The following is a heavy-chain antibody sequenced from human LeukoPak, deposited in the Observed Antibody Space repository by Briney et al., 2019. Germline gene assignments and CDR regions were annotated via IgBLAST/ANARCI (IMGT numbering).Heavy chain of an antibody. CDR1: GFTFSSYG. CDR2: ISGDSIYI. CDR3: ARCSSTGCASSPLAGYLY. J-gene: IGHJ4*02. Sequence: GGSLRLSCAASGFTFSSYGMHWVRQAPGKGLEWVSSISGDSIYIYYADSVRGRFTISRDNAKSSLFLQMNSLRAEDTAVYYCARCSSTGCASSPLAGYLYWGQGTLVTVSS. V-gene: IGHV3-21*01. D-gene: IGHD2-2*01.